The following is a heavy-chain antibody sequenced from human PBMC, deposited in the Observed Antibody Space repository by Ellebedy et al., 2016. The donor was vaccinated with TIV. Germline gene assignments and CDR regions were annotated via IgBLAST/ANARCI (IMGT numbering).Heavy chain of an antibody. CDR1: GFTFSTYA. Sequence: PGGSLRLSCAAPGFTFSTYAMSWVRQAPGKGLEWVSSISASGTGTYYADSVKGRFTISRDNSKNTLYLKMNSLRAEDTAVYYCAKALLDIPGVVAATPSDYWGQGTLVTVSS. D-gene: IGHD2-15*01. V-gene: IGHV3-23*01. CDR3: AKALLDIPGVVAATPSDY. CDR2: ISASGTGT. J-gene: IGHJ4*02.